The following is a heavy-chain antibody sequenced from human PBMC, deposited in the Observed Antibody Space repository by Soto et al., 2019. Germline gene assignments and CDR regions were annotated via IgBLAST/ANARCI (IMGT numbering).Heavy chain of an antibody. CDR2: TYYRSRWYN. Sequence: SQTLSLTCAISGDSVSSNSAAWNWIRLSRSRGLEWLARTYYRSRWYNDYAVSVRSRITVNPDTSKNQFPLQLTSVTPEDTAVYYCAGTTSHQWYYMDVWGKGTTVTVSS. D-gene: IGHD1-7*01. V-gene: IGHV6-1*01. J-gene: IGHJ6*03. CDR3: AGTTSHQWYYMDV. CDR1: GDSVSSNSAA.